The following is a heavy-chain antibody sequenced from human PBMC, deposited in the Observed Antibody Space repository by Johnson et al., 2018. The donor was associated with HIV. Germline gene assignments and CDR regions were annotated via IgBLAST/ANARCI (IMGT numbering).Heavy chain of an antibody. CDR1: GFTFSSYA. Sequence: VQLVESGGGVVQPGRSLRLSCAASGFTFSSYAMHWVRQAPGKGLEWVAVISYDVSNKYYADSVKGRFTISRDNAKNSLYLQMNSLRAEDTGVYYCGRDQGAGAFDIWGQGTMVTVSS. D-gene: IGHD1-26*01. CDR3: GRDQGAGAFDI. CDR2: ISYDVSNK. J-gene: IGHJ3*02. V-gene: IGHV3-30-3*01.